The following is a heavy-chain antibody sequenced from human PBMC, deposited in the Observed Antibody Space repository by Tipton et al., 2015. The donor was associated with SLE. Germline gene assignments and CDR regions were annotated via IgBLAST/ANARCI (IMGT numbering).Heavy chain of an antibody. CDR2: INHSGST. V-gene: IGHV4-34*01. CDR1: GGSFSDYY. CDR3: ASPGTYGSGSFVP. Sequence: TLSLTCAVYGGSFSDYYWSWIRQPPGKGLEWIGEINHSGSTNYNPSLKSRVTISIDTSKSHFFLRLRSVTAADTAVYYCASPGTYGSGSFVPWGQGTLVVVSS. J-gene: IGHJ5*02. D-gene: IGHD3-10*01.